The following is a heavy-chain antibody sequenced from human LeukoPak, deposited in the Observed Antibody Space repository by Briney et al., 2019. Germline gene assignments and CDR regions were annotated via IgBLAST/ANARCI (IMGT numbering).Heavy chain of an antibody. CDR2: ISSSSSYI. V-gene: IGHV3-21*01. CDR1: GFTFSSYS. Sequence: PGGSLRLSCAASGFTFSSYSMNWVRQAPGKGLEWVSSISSSSSYIYYADSVKGRFTISRDNAKNSLYLQMNSLRAEDTAVYYCARTRYDFWSGYQILDAFDIWGQGTMVTVSS. D-gene: IGHD3-3*01. J-gene: IGHJ3*02. CDR3: ARTRYDFWSGYQILDAFDI.